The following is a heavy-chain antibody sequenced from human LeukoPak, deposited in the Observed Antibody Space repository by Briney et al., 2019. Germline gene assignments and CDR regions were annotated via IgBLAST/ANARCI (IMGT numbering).Heavy chain of an antibody. J-gene: IGHJ4*02. Sequence: GGSLRLSCVVPGFTVSSNHTTPLPQAPAKGPERVSVILSGGSTYYADSVKGRFTISRDNSKNTLYLQMNSLRAEDTAVYYCAKQIKREFGSSGSYYKYFDYWGQGTLVTVSS. CDR3: AKQIKREFGSSGSYYKYFDY. D-gene: IGHD3-10*01. V-gene: IGHV3-66*01. CDR2: ILSGGST. CDR1: GFTVSSNH.